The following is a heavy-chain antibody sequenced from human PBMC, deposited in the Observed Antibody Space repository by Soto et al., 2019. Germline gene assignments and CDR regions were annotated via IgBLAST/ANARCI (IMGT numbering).Heavy chain of an antibody. CDR3: AASIAARRGAFDI. J-gene: IGHJ3*02. CDR2: INPSGGST. Sequence: ASVKVSCKASGYTFTSYYMHWVRQAPGQGLEWMGIINPSGGSTSYAQKFQGRVTTTRDTSTSTVYMELSSLRSEDTAVYYCAASIAARRGAFDIWGQGTMVTVSS. V-gene: IGHV1-46*01. D-gene: IGHD6-6*01. CDR1: GYTFTSYY.